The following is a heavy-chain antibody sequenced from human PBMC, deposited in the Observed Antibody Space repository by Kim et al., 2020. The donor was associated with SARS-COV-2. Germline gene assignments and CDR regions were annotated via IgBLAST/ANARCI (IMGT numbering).Heavy chain of an antibody. CDR2: INHSGST. J-gene: IGHJ4*02. CDR3: ARVGGYGDYDY. Sequence: SETLSLTCAVYGGSFSGYYRSWIRQPPGKGLEWIGEINHSGSTNYNPSLKSRVTISVDTSKNQFSLKLSSVTAADTAVYYCARVGGYGDYDYWGQGTLVT. D-gene: IGHD3-16*01. CDR1: GGSFSGYY. V-gene: IGHV4-34*01.